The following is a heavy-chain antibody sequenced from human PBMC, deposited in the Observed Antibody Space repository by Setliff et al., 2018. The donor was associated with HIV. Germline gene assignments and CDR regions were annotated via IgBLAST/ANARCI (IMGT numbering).Heavy chain of an antibody. CDR1: GYTFTSYG. CDR2: IGAYNGNT. J-gene: IGHJ5*02. D-gene: IGHD6-19*01. Sequence: ASVKVSCKASGYTFTSYGISWVRQAPGQGLEWMGWIGAYNGNTNYAQQLQGRVTLTTDTSTSTAYMELRSLRSDDTAVYYCARFAVAGTKWSDPWGQGTQVTVSS. CDR3: ARFAVAGTKWSDP. V-gene: IGHV1-18*01.